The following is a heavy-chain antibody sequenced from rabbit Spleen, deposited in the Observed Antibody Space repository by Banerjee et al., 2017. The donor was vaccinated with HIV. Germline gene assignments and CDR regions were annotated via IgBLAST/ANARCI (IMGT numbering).Heavy chain of an antibody. V-gene: IGHV1S40*01. CDR2: IEGGSSAFS. CDR3: ARDLPGVIGWNFGW. J-gene: IGHJ4*01. Sequence: QSLEESGGGLVKPGASLTLTCTASGVSFSSNHYMCWVRQAPGKGLEWIACIEGGSSAFSYFASWAKGRFTFSKTSSTTVTLQMTSLTAADTATYFCARDLPGVIGWNFGWWGQGTLVTVS. CDR1: GVSFSSNHY. D-gene: IGHD1-1*01.